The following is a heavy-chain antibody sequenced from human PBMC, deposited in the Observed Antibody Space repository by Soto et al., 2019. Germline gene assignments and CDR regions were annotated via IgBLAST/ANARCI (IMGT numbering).Heavy chain of an antibody. CDR1: GFTFSSYG. CDR3: ARAGGYRQPYYDFGMDV. CDR2: IWYDGSNK. J-gene: IGHJ6*02. Sequence: QVQLVESGGGVVQPGTSLRLSCAASGFTFSSYGMHWVRQAPGKGLEWVAVIWYDGSNKYYVDSVKGRFSISRDNSKNXXYLHMNSLRAEDTAIYDCARAGGYRQPYYDFGMDVWGQGTTVNVSS. V-gene: IGHV3-33*01. D-gene: IGHD1-26*01.